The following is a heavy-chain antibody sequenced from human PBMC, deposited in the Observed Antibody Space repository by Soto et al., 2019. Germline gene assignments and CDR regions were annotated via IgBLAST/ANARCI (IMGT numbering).Heavy chain of an antibody. CDR2: IDPSDSYT. CDR1: GYSFTSYL. V-gene: IGHV5-10-1*01. Sequence: GESLKISCKGSGYSFTSYLISWVRQMPGKGLEWMGRIDPSDSYTNYSPSFQGHVTISADKSISTAYLQWSSLKASDTAMYYCARHEEQLVAYGMDVWGQGTIVTVSS. CDR3: ARHEEQLVAYGMDV. J-gene: IGHJ6*02. D-gene: IGHD6-6*01.